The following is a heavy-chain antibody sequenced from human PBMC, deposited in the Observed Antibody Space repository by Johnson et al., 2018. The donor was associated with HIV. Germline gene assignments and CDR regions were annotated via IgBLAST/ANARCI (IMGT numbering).Heavy chain of an antibody. CDR3: VRDDYAFHI. CDR1: GFTFSNYS. Sequence: VRLVESGGGLVQPGGSLRLSCAASGFTFSNYSMEWVRQAPGKGLVWVSRIKTDGSSTSDAVSVKGRFTISRDNAKNTLYLEMKSLRVDDTAVYYCVRDDYAFHIWGQGTMVTVSS. J-gene: IGHJ3*02. V-gene: IGHV3-74*01. D-gene: IGHD2-21*02. CDR2: IKTDGSST.